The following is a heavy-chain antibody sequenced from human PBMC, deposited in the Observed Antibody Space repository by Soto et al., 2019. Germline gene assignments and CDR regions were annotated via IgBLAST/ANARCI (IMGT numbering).Heavy chain of an antibody. D-gene: IGHD3-9*01. J-gene: IGHJ5*02. V-gene: IGHV1-2*02. Sequence: ASVKVSCKASGYTFTDSYMHWVRQAPGQGLEWMGWITPNSGGTNYAQKFQGRVTMTRDTSISTAYLDLSSLRSDDTAVYYCARGSDARFFDWLSRVDPWGQGTLVTVS. CDR2: ITPNSGGT. CDR3: ARGSDARFFDWLSRVDP. CDR1: GYTFTDSY.